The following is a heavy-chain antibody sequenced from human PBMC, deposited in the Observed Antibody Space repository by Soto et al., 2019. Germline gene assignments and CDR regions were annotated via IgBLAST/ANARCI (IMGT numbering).Heavy chain of an antibody. CDR3: ARLRLSSGYYYPHNYFDY. J-gene: IGHJ4*02. CDR1: GGYINSSSYY. CDR2: IYYSGSI. D-gene: IGHD3-22*01. Sequence: PSETLSLTCTVSGGYINSSSYYWGWIRQPPGKGLEWIGSIYYSGSIYYNPSLKSRVTISVDTSKNQFSLKLSSVTAADTAVYYCARLRLSSGYYYPHNYFDYWGQGTLVTVSS. V-gene: IGHV4-39*01.